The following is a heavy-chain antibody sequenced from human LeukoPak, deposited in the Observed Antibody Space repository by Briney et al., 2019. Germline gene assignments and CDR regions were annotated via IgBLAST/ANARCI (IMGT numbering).Heavy chain of an antibody. Sequence: PSETLSLTCAVYGGSFSGYYWNWIRQPPGKGLEWIGEIKHSGSTNYNPSLKSRVTTSVDMPKKRFSLKLSSVTAADTAIYYCARGGLGELGFDIWGQGTMVTVSS. CDR2: IKHSGST. CDR1: GGSFSGYY. V-gene: IGHV4-34*01. J-gene: IGHJ3*02. CDR3: ARGGLGELGFDI. D-gene: IGHD3-16*01.